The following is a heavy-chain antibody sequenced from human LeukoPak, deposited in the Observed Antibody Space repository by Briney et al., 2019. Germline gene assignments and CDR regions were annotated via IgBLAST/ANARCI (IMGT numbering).Heavy chain of an antibody. J-gene: IGHJ4*02. CDR3: ARVIIVGGGSVFDN. CDR1: GFTFSNYW. D-gene: IGHD3-10*01. CDR2: INQDGSEK. V-gene: IGHV3-7*04. Sequence: GGSLRLSCAASGFTFSNYWMSWVRQAPGKGLEWVANINQDGSEKYYVDSVKGRFTISRDNAKNSLSLQMDSLGAGDTAVYYCARVIIVGGGSVFDNWGQGTLVSVSS.